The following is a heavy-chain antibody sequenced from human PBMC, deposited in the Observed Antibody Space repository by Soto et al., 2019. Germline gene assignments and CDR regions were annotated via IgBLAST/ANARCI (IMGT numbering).Heavy chain of an antibody. CDR2: ISGSGGST. Sequence: QTGGSLRLSCAASGFTFSSYAMSWVRQAPGKGLEWVSAISGSGGSTYYADSVKGRFTISRDNSKNTLYLQMNSLRAEDTAVYYCAKDQSWQTKYYFDEWGQGTPVTVSS. V-gene: IGHV3-23*01. CDR1: GFTFSSYA. J-gene: IGHJ4*02. CDR3: AKDQSWQTKYYFDE.